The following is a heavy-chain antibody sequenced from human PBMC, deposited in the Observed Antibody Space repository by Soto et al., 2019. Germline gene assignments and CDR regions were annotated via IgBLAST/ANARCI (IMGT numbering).Heavy chain of an antibody. Sequence: SETLFLTCTVSGGSISSGDYYWSWIRQPPGKGLEWIGYIYYSGSTYYNPSLKSRVTISVDTSKNQFSLKLSSVTAADTAVYYCATPGPSAAGTRWYFDYWGQGTLVTVSS. V-gene: IGHV4-30-4*01. CDR2: IYYSGST. D-gene: IGHD6-13*01. CDR3: ATPGPSAAGTRWYFDY. J-gene: IGHJ4*02. CDR1: GGSISSGDYY.